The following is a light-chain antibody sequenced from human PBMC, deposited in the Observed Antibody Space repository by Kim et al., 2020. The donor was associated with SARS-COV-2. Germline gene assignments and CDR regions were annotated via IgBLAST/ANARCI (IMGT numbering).Light chain of an antibody. V-gene: IGKV1D-8*02. J-gene: IGKJ2*01. Sequence: SASRGDKHTITCRLTQNIACYLAWSQQRPGKAPQPLIYAAYTLQTGAPSRFSGSGSETDFTLTINPLQSEDSETYLCKKYFDSPYTFGQGTKLEIK. CDR3: KKYFDSPYT. CDR2: AAY. CDR1: QNIACY.